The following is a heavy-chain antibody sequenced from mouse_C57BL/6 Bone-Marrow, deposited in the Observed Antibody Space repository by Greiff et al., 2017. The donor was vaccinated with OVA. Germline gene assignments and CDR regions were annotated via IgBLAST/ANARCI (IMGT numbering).Heavy chain of an antibody. CDR2: IYPGSGNT. D-gene: IGHD1-1*01. CDR3: ASCGTTVVANYYAMDY. CDR1: GYTFTDYY. J-gene: IGHJ4*01. V-gene: IGHV1-76*01. Sequence: QVQLQQSGAELVRPGASVKLSCKASGYTFTDYYINWVKQRPGQGLEWIARIYPGSGNTYYNEKFKGKATLTAEKSSSTAYMQLSSLTSEDSAVYFCASCGTTVVANYYAMDYWGQGTSVTVSS.